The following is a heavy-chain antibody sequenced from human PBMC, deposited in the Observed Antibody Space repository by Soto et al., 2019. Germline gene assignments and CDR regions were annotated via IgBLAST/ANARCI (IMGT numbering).Heavy chain of an antibody. V-gene: IGHV1-69*13. J-gene: IGHJ4*02. D-gene: IGHD1-26*01. CDR2: IIPIFGTA. CDR3: AREDRGRVLAY. Sequence: SVKGSWTASGGTFSSYAISCVRQAPGQGLEWMGGIIPIFGTANYAQKFQGRVTITADESTSTAYMELSSLRSEDTAVEYCAREDRGRVLAYRARRSPVTVSS. CDR1: GGTFSSYA.